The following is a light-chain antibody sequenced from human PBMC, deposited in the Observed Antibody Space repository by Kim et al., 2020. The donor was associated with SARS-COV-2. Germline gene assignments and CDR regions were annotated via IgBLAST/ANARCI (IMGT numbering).Light chain of an antibody. CDR3: QAWDSSTAV. Sequence: SYELTQPPSVSVSPGQTASITCSGDKLGDKYACWYQQNPGQSPVLVIYQHTKRPSGIPERFSGSNSGNTATLTISGTQAMDEADYYCQAWDSSTAVFGGGTQLTVL. V-gene: IGLV3-1*01. CDR2: QHT. J-gene: IGLJ3*02. CDR1: KLGDKY.